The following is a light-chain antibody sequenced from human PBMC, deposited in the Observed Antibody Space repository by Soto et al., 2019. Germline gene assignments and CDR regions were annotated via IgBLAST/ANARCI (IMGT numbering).Light chain of an antibody. CDR1: SSDVGAYNY. Sequence: QSVLTQPASVSGSLGQSITISCTGTSSDVGAYNYVSWYQQHPDKAPKLLIFEVTNRPSGVSGRFSGSKSGITASLSISGLQPEDEAEYYCLLSYSGAYVVFGGGTKLTVL. CDR2: EVT. V-gene: IGLV2-14*01. CDR3: LLSYSGAYVV. J-gene: IGLJ2*01.